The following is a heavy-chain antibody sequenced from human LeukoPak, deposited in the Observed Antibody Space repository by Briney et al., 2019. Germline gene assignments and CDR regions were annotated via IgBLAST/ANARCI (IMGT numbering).Heavy chain of an antibody. CDR2: INPDGDGM. CDR3: AAWTDRGYSY. Sequence: PAGSLRLSCTASGFTFSRSWMNWIRQAPGKGLEWVANINPDGDGMRFVDSVKGRFTMSRDNAQSSLHLQMNSLRVEDTAFYYCAAWTDRGYSYWGRGVLVTVSS. V-gene: IGHV3-7*01. J-gene: IGHJ4*02. D-gene: IGHD5-12*01. CDR1: GFTFSRSW.